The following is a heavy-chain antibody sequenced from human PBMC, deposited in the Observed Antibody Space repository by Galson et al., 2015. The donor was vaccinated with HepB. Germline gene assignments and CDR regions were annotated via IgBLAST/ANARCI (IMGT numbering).Heavy chain of an antibody. CDR1: GFTFSGSA. Sequence: SLRLSCAASGFTFSGSALHWVRQASGKGLEWVCRIRSKANSYATAYAASVKGRFTISRDDSKNTAYLQMNSLTTEDTAVYYCTRHISLGTAMAYYYYYGMDVWGQGTTVTVSS. J-gene: IGHJ6*02. D-gene: IGHD5-18*01. CDR2: IRSKANSYAT. CDR3: TRHISLGTAMAYYYYYGMDV. V-gene: IGHV3-73*01.